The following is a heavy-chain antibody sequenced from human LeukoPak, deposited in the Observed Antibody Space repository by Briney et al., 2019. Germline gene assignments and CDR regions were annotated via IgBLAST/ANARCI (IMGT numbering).Heavy chain of an antibody. D-gene: IGHD6-19*01. V-gene: IGHV3-74*01. CDR3: ARDSVRVAGTRGDFDY. CDR1: GFTFSSYW. CDR2: INSDGTST. J-gene: IGHJ4*02. Sequence: GGSLRLSCAASGFTFSSYWMHWVRQAPGKGLVWVSRINSDGTSTIYADSVKGRFTISRDNAKNTLYLQMNSLRAEDTALYYCARDSVRVAGTRGDFDYWGQGTLVTVSS.